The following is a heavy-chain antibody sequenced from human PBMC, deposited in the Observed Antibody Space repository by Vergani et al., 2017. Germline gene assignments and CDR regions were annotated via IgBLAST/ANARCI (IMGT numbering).Heavy chain of an antibody. Sequence: QVQLVQSGAEVKKPGSSVKVSCKASGGTFSSYAISWVRQAPGHGLEWMGGIIPIFGTANYAQKFQGRVTITADESTSTAYMELSSLRSEDTAVYYCARDLAYYDILTGYYPYYYYMDVWGKGTTVTVSS. CDR3: ARDLAYYDILTGYYPYYYYMDV. CDR1: GGTFSSYA. CDR2: IIPIFGTA. J-gene: IGHJ6*03. V-gene: IGHV1-69*01. D-gene: IGHD3-9*01.